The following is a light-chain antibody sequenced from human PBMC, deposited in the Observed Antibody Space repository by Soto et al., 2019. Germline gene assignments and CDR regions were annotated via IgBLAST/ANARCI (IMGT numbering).Light chain of an antibody. CDR1: QSVSSSY. J-gene: IGKJ1*01. Sequence: EIVLTQSPGTLSLSPGERATLSCRASQSVSSSYLAWYQQKLGQAPRLLIYGTSSRATAIPDRFSGSGSGTDFTLTISRLEPEDCAVYYCQQYGSSSWTFGQGTKVEIK. CDR3: QQYGSSSWT. V-gene: IGKV3-20*01. CDR2: GTS.